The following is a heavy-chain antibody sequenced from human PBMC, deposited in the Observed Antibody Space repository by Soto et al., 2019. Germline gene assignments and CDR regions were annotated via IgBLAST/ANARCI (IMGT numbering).Heavy chain of an antibody. Sequence: EVQLVESGGGLVQPGGSLRLSCVASGFTFRPYRMAWVRQAPEKGLEWVANIKYDESEKYYVDSVKGRFTVSRDNARNSLFVQMNSLRAEDTAVYYCARVRTEIYYGMDVWGQGTTVTVSS. CDR3: ARVRTEIYYGMDV. J-gene: IGHJ6*02. V-gene: IGHV3-7*05. CDR2: IKYDESEK. CDR1: GFTFRPYR.